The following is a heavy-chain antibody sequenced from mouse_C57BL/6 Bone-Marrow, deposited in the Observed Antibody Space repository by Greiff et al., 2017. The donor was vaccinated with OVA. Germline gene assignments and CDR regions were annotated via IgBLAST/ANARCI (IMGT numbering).Heavy chain of an antibody. D-gene: IGHD1-1*01. V-gene: IGHV1-64*01. CDR3: ARPLLLLRYPMDY. J-gene: IGHJ4*01. CDR1: GYTFTSYW. Sequence: QVQLQQPGAELVKPGASVKLSCKASGYTFTSYWMHWVKQRPGQGLEWIGMIHPNSGSTNYNEKLKSKATLTVDKSSSTAYMQLSSLTSEDSAVYYCARPLLLLRYPMDYWGQGTSVTVSS. CDR2: IHPNSGST.